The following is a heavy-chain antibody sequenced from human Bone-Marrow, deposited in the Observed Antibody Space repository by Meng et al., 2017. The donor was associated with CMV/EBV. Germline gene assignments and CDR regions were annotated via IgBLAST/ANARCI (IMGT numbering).Heavy chain of an antibody. V-gene: IGHV3-30*04. CDR3: ARDLESSTSYYFDY. Sequence: GESLKISRASSGFNFSSYAMHWVRQAPGKGLEWVAVISYDGSNKYYADSVKGRFTISRDNPKNTLYLQMNSLRAEDTAVYYCARDLESSTSYYFDYWGQGTLVTVSS. CDR2: ISYDGSNK. D-gene: IGHD2-2*01. J-gene: IGHJ4*01. CDR1: GFNFSSYA.